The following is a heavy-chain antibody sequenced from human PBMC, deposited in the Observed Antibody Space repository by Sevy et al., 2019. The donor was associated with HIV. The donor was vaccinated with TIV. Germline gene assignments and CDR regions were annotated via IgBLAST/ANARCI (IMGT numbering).Heavy chain of an antibody. D-gene: IGHD4-17*01. CDR3: ARLTTRPTSDLYGMDV. Sequence: ASVKVSCKASGYTFSDYYIHWVRQAPGQGLEWMAWINPNDGVTHYAQRFQGGVTLTRDTSVSTAYMELRGLRYDDTAIYYCARLTTRPTSDLYGMDVRGQGTPVTVSS. CDR1: GYTFSDYY. CDR2: INPNDGVT. J-gene: IGHJ6*02. V-gene: IGHV1-2*02.